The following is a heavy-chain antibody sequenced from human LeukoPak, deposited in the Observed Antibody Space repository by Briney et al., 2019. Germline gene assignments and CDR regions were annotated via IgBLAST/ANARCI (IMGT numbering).Heavy chain of an antibody. D-gene: IGHD4-17*01. CDR1: GDSISSYY. CDR2: IYYSGST. V-gene: IGHV4-59*08. Sequence: PSETLSLTCTVSGDSISSYYWSWIRQPPGKGLEWIGYIYYSGSTNYNPSLKSRVTISVDTSKNQFSLKLSSVTAADTAVYYCARPIDGDYVAFDIWGQGTMVTVSS. CDR3: ARPIDGDYVAFDI. J-gene: IGHJ3*02.